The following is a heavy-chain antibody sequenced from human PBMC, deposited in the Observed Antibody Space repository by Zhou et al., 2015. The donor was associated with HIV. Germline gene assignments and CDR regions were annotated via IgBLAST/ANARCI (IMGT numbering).Heavy chain of an antibody. V-gene: IGHV1-69*01. CDR3: ARDKVSTAELGYSYYGMDV. CDR2: INPFIGIA. Sequence: QVQLVQSGAEVKKPGSSVKVSCKASGDTFSRYAISWVRQAPGQGLEWMGVINPFIGIANYAQQFQGRVTITADESTSTAYMELTSLRADDTAVYYCARDKVSTAELGYSYYGMDVWGQGTTVTVS. J-gene: IGHJ6*02. D-gene: IGHD5/OR15-5a*01. CDR1: GDTFSRYA.